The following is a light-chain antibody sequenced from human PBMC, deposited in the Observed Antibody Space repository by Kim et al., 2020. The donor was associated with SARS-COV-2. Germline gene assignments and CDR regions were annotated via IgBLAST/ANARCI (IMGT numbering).Light chain of an antibody. CDR3: QSYYSNNQV. J-gene: IGLJ2*01. Sequence: NFMLSQPHSVSESPGKTVTISCTRSSGNIASDYVQWYQQRPGSAPTTVIYEDNQRPSGVPDRFSGSIDSSSNSASLTISGLKTEDEADYYCQSYYSNNQVFGGGTQLTVL. V-gene: IGLV6-57*04. CDR1: SGNIASDY. CDR2: EDN.